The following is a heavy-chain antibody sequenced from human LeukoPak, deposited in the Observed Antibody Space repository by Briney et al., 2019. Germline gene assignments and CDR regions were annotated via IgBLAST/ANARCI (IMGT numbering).Heavy chain of an antibody. J-gene: IGHJ6*03. CDR3: ARTRYYGSSYNYMDV. V-gene: IGHV5-51*01. CDR1: GYSFTTHW. CDR2: IYPGDSDT. Sequence: GESLQISCKASGYSFTTHWIGWVRQMPGKGLEWMGIIYPGDSDTRYSPSFQGQVTISADKSISTAYLQWSSLKASDTAMYYCARTRYYGSSYNYMDVWGKGTTVTVSS. D-gene: IGHD3-10*01.